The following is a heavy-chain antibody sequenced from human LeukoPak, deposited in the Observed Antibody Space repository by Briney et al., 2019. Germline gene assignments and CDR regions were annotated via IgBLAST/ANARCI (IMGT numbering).Heavy chain of an antibody. CDR3: SRVRYCSGRSCYFGAFDI. CDR1: GLTFGDYA. CDR2: IRSKAYGGTT. Sequence: GRSLRLSCTASGLTFGDYAMSWVRQAPGKGLEWESFIRSKAYGGTTEYAASVKGRFIISRDDSKSIAYLQMNSLKTEDTAVYYCSRVRYCSGRSCYFGAFDIWGQGTMVTVSS. V-gene: IGHV3-49*04. D-gene: IGHD2-15*01. J-gene: IGHJ3*02.